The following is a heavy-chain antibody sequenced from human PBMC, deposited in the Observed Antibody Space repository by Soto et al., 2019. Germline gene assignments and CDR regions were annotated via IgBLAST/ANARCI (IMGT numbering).Heavy chain of an antibody. CDR3: AREEVLRYFDWLSGSGQNYYFDY. CDR2: ISYDGSNK. J-gene: IGHJ4*02. D-gene: IGHD3-9*01. Sequence: GGSLRLSCAASGFTFSSYAMHWVRQAPGKGLEWVAVISYDGSNKYYADSVKGRFTISRDNSKSTLYLQMNSLRAEDTAVYYCAREEVLRYFDWLSGSGQNYYFDYWGQGTLVTVSS. CDR1: GFTFSSYA. V-gene: IGHV3-30-3*01.